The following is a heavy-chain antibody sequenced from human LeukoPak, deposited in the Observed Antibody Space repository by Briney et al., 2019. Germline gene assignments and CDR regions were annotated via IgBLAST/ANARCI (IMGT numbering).Heavy chain of an antibody. J-gene: IGHJ6*02. Sequence: GGSLRLSCAASGFTFSKYSMNWVRQTPGKGLEWVSSINSSSSYIYYADSVKGRFTISRDNAKNSLFLQMNSLRAEDTAVYYCARVVVVVPAAILTYYYYGMDVWGQGTTVTVSS. D-gene: IGHD2-2*02. CDR1: GFTFSKYS. CDR2: INSSSSYI. V-gene: IGHV3-21*01. CDR3: ARVVVVVPAAILTYYYYGMDV.